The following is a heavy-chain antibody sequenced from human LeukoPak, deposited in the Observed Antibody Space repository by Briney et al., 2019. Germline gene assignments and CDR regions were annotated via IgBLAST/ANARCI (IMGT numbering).Heavy chain of an antibody. Sequence: ASVKVSCKASGYTFTGYYMHWVRQAPGQGLEWMGWINPNSGDTKCAQKFQGRVTMTRDTSIGTAYMALSRLTSDDTAVYYCARSQIPDFWGQGTLVTVSS. CDR1: GYTFTGYY. CDR2: INPNSGDT. V-gene: IGHV1-2*02. CDR3: ARSQIPDF. D-gene: IGHD2-21*01. J-gene: IGHJ4*02.